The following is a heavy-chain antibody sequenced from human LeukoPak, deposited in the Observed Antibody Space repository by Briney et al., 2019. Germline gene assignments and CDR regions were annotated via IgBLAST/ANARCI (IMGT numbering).Heavy chain of an antibody. CDR2: IYPGDSDT. CDR3: ARRRDGYNYVGNDY. CDR1: GYNFTNYR. D-gene: IGHD5-24*01. J-gene: IGHJ4*02. Sequence: GESLKISCKGSGYNFTNYRLGWVRPMPGKGLEWMGIIYPGDSDTTYSPSFQGQVTISADKSISTAYLQWSSLKASDTAMYYCARRRDGYNYVGNDYWGQGTLVTVSS. V-gene: IGHV5-51*01.